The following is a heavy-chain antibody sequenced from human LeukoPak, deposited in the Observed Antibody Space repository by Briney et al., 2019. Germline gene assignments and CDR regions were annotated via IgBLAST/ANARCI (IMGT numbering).Heavy chain of an antibody. CDR2: IIPIFGTA. Sequence: SVKVSCKASGGTLSSYAISWVRQAPGQGLEWMGGIIPIFGTANYAQKFQGRVTITADESTSTAYMELSSLRSEDTAVYYCAREGQDTAMVRGSLGYWGQGTLVTVSS. D-gene: IGHD5-18*01. J-gene: IGHJ4*02. CDR3: AREGQDTAMVRGSLGY. CDR1: GGTLSSYA. V-gene: IGHV1-69*01.